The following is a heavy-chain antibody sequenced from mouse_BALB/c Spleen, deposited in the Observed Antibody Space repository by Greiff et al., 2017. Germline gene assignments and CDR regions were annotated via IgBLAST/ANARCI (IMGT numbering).Heavy chain of an antibody. D-gene: IGHD1-1*01. CDR2: INSNGGST. J-gene: IGHJ3*01. CDR1: GFTFSSYG. Sequence: EVQLVESGAGLVQPGGSLKLSCAASGFTFSSYGMSWVRQTPDKRLELVATINSNGGSTYYPDSVKGRFTFSRDNAKNTLYLQMSSLKSEDTAMYYCASAYDGSGVFAYWGQGTPVTVSA. V-gene: IGHV5-6-3*01. CDR3: ASAYDGSGVFAY.